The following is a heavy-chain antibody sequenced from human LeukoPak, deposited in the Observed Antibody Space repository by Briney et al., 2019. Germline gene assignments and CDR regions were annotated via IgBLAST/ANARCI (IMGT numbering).Heavy chain of an antibody. D-gene: IGHD3-22*01. CDR3: ARSPRPHYYDSSGYYSVFDY. J-gene: IGHJ4*02. Sequence: VASVKVSCKASGGTFSSYAISRVRQAPGQGLEWMGGIIPIFDTANYAQKFQGRVTITADESTSTAYMELSSLRSEDTAVYYCARSPRPHYYDSSGYYSVFDYWGQGTLVTVSS. V-gene: IGHV1-69*01. CDR1: GGTFSSYA. CDR2: IIPIFDTA.